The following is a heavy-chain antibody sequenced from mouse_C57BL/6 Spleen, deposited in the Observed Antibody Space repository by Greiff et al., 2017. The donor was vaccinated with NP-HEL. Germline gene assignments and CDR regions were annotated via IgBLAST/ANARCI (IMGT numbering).Heavy chain of an antibody. V-gene: IGHV1-69*01. J-gene: IGHJ3*01. CDR2: IDPSDSYT. CDR1: GYTFTSYW. CDR3: AFYVNDPFAY. Sequence: VQLQQSGAELVMPGASVKLSCKASGYTFTSYWMHWVKQRPGQGLEWIGEIDPSDSYTNSNQKFKGKPPLTVDKCSSTAYMQLSSLTSEDSAVYYCAFYVNDPFAYWGQGTLVTVSA. D-gene: IGHD2-2*01.